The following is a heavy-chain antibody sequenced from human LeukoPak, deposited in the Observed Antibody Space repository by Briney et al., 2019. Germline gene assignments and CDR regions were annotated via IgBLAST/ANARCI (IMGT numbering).Heavy chain of an antibody. Sequence: GGSLRLSCAASGFTFSNAWMSWVRQAPGKGLEWVGRIKSKTDGGTTDYAAPVKGRFTISRDDSKNTLYLQMNSLKTEDTAVYYCTTKTRDSFLEWLLLDYFDYWGQGTLVTVSS. CDR3: TTKTRDSFLEWLLLDYFDY. D-gene: IGHD3-3*01. CDR2: IKSKTDGGTT. J-gene: IGHJ4*02. CDR1: GFTFSNAW. V-gene: IGHV3-15*01.